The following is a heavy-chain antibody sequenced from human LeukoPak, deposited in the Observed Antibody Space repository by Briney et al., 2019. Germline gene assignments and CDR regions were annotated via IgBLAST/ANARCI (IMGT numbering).Heavy chain of an antibody. CDR2: IYYSGST. J-gene: IGHJ6*02. D-gene: IGHD1-26*01. Sequence: PSETLSLTCTVSGGSISSGGYYWSWIRQHPGKGLEWIGYIYYSGSTYYNPSLKSRVTISVDTSKNQFSLKLSSVTAADTAVYYCARELSGSYYNYGMDVWGQGTTVTVSS. CDR1: GGSISSGGYY. V-gene: IGHV4-31*03. CDR3: ARELSGSYYNYGMDV.